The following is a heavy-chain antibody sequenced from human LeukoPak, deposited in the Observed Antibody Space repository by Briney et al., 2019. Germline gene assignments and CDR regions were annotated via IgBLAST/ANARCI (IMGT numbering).Heavy chain of an antibody. V-gene: IGHV4-39*07. CDR1: GGSISSSSYY. Sequence: SETLSLTCTVSGGSISSSSYYWGWIRQPPGKGLEWIGSIYYSGSTYYNPSLKSRVTISVDTSRNQFSLKLSSVTAADTAVYYCARAKTYYDILTGYGDLGWFDPWGQGTLVTVSS. CDR2: IYYSGST. D-gene: IGHD3-9*01. J-gene: IGHJ5*02. CDR3: ARAKTYYDILTGYGDLGWFDP.